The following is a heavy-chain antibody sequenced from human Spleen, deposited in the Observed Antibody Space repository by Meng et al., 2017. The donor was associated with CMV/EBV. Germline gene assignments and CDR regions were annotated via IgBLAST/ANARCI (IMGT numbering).Heavy chain of an antibody. J-gene: IGHJ4*02. CDR3: ARELGGSYCFAY. Sequence: SETLSLTCTVSGYSISSGYYWGWIRQPPGKGLEWIGSIYHSGSTYYNPSLKSRVTISVDTSKNQFSLKLSSVTAADTAVYYCARELGGSYCFAYWGQGTLVTVSS. D-gene: IGHD1-26*01. CDR1: GYSISSGYY. CDR2: IYHSGST. V-gene: IGHV4-38-2*02.